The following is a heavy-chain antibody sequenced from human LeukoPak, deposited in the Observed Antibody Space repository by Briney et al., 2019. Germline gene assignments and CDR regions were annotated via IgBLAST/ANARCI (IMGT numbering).Heavy chain of an antibody. J-gene: IGHJ4*02. CDR2: ISSSSSYI. CDR1: GFTLSSYA. CDR3: ARTAYYGDLLFDY. D-gene: IGHD4-17*01. Sequence: TGGSLRLSCAASGFTLSSYAMSWVRQAPGKGLEWVSSISSSSSYIYYAGSLKGRFTISRDNAKNSLYLQMNSLRAEDTAVYYCARTAYYGDLLFDYWGQGTLVTVSS. V-gene: IGHV3-21*01.